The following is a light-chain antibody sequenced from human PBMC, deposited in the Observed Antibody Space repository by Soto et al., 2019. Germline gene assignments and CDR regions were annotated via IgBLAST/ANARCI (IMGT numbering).Light chain of an antibody. V-gene: IGLV2-14*03. CDR1: SSDVGASQY. CDR3: SSYISSSTLVV. Sequence: QSVLAQPASVSGSPGQSITISCTGTSSDVGASQYVSWYQQHPGKAPTLLIYDVGNRPSGVSNRFSGSKSGNTASLTISGLQAEDEADYYCSSYISSSTLVVFGGGTKVTVL. J-gene: IGLJ2*01. CDR2: DVG.